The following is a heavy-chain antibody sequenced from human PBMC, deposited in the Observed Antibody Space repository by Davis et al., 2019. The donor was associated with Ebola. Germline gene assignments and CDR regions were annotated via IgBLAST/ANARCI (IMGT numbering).Heavy chain of an antibody. Sequence: SETLSLTCAVYGGSFSGYYWSWIRQPPGKGLEWIGEINHSGSTNYNPSLKSRVTISVDTSKNQFSLKLSSVTAADTAVYYCARGRGIYCSDGSCYPGLDYWGQGTLVTVSS. CDR1: GGSFSGYY. CDR2: INHSGST. V-gene: IGHV4-34*01. CDR3: ARGRGIYCSDGSCYPGLDY. J-gene: IGHJ4*02. D-gene: IGHD2-15*01.